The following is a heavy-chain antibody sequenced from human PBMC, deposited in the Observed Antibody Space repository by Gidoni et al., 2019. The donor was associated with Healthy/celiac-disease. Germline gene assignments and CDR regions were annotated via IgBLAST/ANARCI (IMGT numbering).Heavy chain of an antibody. D-gene: IGHD3-3*01. CDR1: GGSFSGYY. V-gene: IGHV4-34*01. CDR3: ARGVKIDFWSGYYPLGLDY. CDR2: INHSGST. J-gene: IGHJ4*02. Sequence: QVQLQQWGAGLLKPSETLSLTCAVYGGSFSGYYWSWIRQPPGKGLEWIGEINHSGSTNYNPSLKSRVTISVDTSKNQFSLKLSSVTAADTAVYYCARGVKIDFWSGYYPLGLDYWGQGTLVTVSS.